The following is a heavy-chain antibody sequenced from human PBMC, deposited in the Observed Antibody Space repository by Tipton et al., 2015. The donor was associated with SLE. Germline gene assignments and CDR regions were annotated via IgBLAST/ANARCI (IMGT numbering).Heavy chain of an antibody. J-gene: IGHJ4*01. V-gene: IGHV4-34*01. Sequence: GLVKPSETLSLTCDVYGGSFSGYYWSWVRQSPGKGLQWIGEINPSGNTNYDPSLKSRVTISVDTSNNQLSLKLTSVTAADTAVYYCARGAKYRITLVRVRPYYFDYWGQGSLVTVSS. CDR2: INPSGNT. CDR3: ARGAKYRITLVRVRPYYFDY. CDR1: GGSFSGYY. D-gene: IGHD3-10*01.